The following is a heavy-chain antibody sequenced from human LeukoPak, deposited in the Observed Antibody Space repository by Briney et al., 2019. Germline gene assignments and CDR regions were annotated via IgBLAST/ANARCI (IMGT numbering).Heavy chain of an antibody. V-gene: IGHV3-9*01. CDR1: GFTFDDYA. Sequence: PGSSLRLSCAASGFTFDDYAMHWVRQAPGKGLEGVSGISWYSGSIGYADSVKGRFTISRDNAKNSLYLQMNSLRAEDTALYYCAKDIRRYYDSSGYPDYWGQGTLVTVSS. CDR3: AKDIRRYYDSSGYPDY. D-gene: IGHD3-22*01. CDR2: ISWYSGSI. J-gene: IGHJ4*02.